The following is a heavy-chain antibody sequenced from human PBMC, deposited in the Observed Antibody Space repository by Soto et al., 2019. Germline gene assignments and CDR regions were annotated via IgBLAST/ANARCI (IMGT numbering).Heavy chain of an antibody. CDR2: IYPGDFDT. CDR3: ARHIKEEYFSSVTTTYGMDV. Sequence: PGESLKISCKGSGYSFTSYWIGWVRQMPGKGLEWMGIIYPGDFDTRYSPSFQGQVTISADKSISTAYLQWSSLKASDTAMYYCARHIKEEYFSSVTTTYGMDVWGQGTTVTVSS. CDR1: GYSFTSYW. J-gene: IGHJ6*02. D-gene: IGHD3-3*01. V-gene: IGHV5-51*01.